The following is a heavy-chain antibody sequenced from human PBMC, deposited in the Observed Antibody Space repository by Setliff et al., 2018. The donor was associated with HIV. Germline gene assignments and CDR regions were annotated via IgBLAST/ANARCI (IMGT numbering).Heavy chain of an antibody. CDR1: GGSISSGSYY. J-gene: IGHJ3*02. CDR3: ARGRLGGCTYGSPPAFFDI. V-gene: IGHV4-61*09. CDR2: IYTSGST. Sequence: PSETLSLTCTVSGGSISSGSYYWSWIRQPAGKGLGWIGHIYTSGSTNYNPSLKSRLTISVDTSANQFSLKLSSVTAADTAVYYCARGRLGGCTYGSPPAFFDIWGQGTMVTVSS. D-gene: IGHD5-18*01.